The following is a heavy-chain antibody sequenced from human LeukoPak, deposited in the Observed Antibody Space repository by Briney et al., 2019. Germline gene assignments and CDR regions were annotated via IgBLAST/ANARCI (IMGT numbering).Heavy chain of an antibody. D-gene: IGHD6-6*01. CDR3: ARRIVSSSSGFDY. CDR2: MYHSGST. Sequence: SETLSLTCAVSGYSISSGYHWGWIRQSPGKGLEWIGFMYHSGSTYYDPSLKSRVTISVDTSKNQFSLKLSSVTAADTVVYYCARRIVSSSSGFDYWGQGTLVTVSS. V-gene: IGHV4-38-2*01. CDR1: GYSISSGYH. J-gene: IGHJ4*02.